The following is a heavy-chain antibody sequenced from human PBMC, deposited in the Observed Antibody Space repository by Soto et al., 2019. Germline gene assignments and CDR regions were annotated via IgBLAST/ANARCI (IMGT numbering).Heavy chain of an antibody. J-gene: IGHJ4*02. V-gene: IGHV4-59*08. CDR2: IYYSGST. D-gene: IGHD6-6*01. CDR1: GGSISSYY. Sequence: SETLSLTCTVSGGSISSYYWSWIRQPPGKGLEWIGYIYYSGSTNYNPSLKSRVTISVDTSKNQFSLKLSSVTAADTAVYYCARHNFSRRKSRSIAARGYFDYWGQGTLVTVSS. CDR3: ARHNFSRRKSRSIAARGYFDY.